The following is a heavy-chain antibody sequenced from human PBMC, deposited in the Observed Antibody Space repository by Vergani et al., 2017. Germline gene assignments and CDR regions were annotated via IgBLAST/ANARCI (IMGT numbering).Heavy chain of an antibody. CDR2: IYYSGST. CDR1: GSSISSGGYS. Sequence: QLQLQESGSGLVKPSQTLSLTCAVSGSSISSGGYSWSWIRQPPGKGLEWLGYIYYSGSTYYNPSLKSRLTMSVDTSKNQFSLELSSVTASDTAMYYCASKPTGTTWYSVKYYFDFWGKGTLVAVSS. D-gene: IGHD6-13*01. CDR3: ASKPTGTTWYSVKYYFDF. J-gene: IGHJ4*02. V-gene: IGHV4-30-2*05.